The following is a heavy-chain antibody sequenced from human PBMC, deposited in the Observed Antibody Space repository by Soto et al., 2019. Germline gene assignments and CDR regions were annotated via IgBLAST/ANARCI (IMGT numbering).Heavy chain of an antibody. CDR3: ARGSRITMVRGATYNWFDP. CDR1: GGSISSGGYY. V-gene: IGHV4-31*03. CDR2: IYYSGST. D-gene: IGHD3-10*01. J-gene: IGHJ5*02. Sequence: PSETLSLTCTVSGGSISSGGYYWSWIRQHPGKGLEWIGYIYYSGSTYYNPSLKSRVTISVDTSKNQFSLKLSSVTAADTAVYYCARGSRITMVRGATYNWFDPWGQATLVTVSS.